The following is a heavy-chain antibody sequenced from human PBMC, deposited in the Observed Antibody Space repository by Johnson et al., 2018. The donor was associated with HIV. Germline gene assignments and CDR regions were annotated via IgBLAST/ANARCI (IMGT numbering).Heavy chain of an antibody. CDR1: EFTFDDYG. CDR2: SSWNGGRT. D-gene: IGHD4-17*01. V-gene: IGHV3-20*04. J-gene: IGHJ3*02. Sequence: VESGGGLVQPGRSLRLSCAASEFTFDDYGMSWVSQGPGKGLEWVSGSSWNGGRTSYADSVKGRFIISRDNAKNSLYLQMNRLRVEDTALYYCAKDRVEVGYGDYWASDMWGRGTMVIVSS. CDR3: AKDRVEVGYGDYWASDM.